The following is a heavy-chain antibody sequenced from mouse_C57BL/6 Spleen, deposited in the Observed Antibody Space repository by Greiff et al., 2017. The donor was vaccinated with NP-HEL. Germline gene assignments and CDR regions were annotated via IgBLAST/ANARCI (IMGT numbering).Heavy chain of an antibody. D-gene: IGHD2-3*01. Sequence: EVQLVESGPGMVKPSQSLSLTCTVTGYSITSGYDWHWIRHFPGNKLEWMGYISYSGSTNYNPSLKSRISITHDTSKNHFFLKLNSVTTEDTATYYCAREDDGPFAYWGQGTLVTVSA. CDR3: AREDDGPFAY. CDR2: ISYSGST. CDR1: GYSITSGYD. V-gene: IGHV3-1*01. J-gene: IGHJ3*01.